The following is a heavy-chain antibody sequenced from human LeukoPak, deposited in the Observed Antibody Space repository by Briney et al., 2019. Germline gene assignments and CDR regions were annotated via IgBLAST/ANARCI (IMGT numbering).Heavy chain of an antibody. CDR2: ISSGSSYI. CDR3: ARDRAREIDY. CDR1: GFTFSGYS. Sequence: GGSLRLSCAASGFTFSGYSMNWVRQAPGKGLEWVSSISSGSSYIYYTDSVKGRFTISRDNAKNSLYLQVNSLRAEDTAVYYCARDRAREIDYWGQGTLVTVSS. J-gene: IGHJ4*02. V-gene: IGHV3-21*01.